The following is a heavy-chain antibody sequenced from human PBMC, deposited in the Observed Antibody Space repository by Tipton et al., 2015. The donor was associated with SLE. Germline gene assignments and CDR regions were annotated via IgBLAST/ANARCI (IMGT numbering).Heavy chain of an antibody. CDR1: GGSISSSSYY. Sequence: LRLSCTVSGGSISSSSYYWGWIRQPPGKGLEWIGSIYYSGSTYYNPSLKSRVTISVDTSKNQFSLKLSSVTAADTAVYYCARPRLAGAFDIWGQGTMVTVSS. V-gene: IGHV4-39*01. D-gene: IGHD6-19*01. CDR2: IYYSGST. CDR3: ARPRLAGAFDI. J-gene: IGHJ3*02.